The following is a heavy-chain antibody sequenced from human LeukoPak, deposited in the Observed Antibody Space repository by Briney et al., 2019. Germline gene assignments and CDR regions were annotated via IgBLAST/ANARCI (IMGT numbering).Heavy chain of an antibody. CDR2: ISSSGSHI. V-gene: IGHV3-11*01. CDR3: ARGSEVVVPAAIPSGYTSSHGYFRH. Sequence: PGGSLRLSCAPSGFTLSVYYMRWTRQAPGKGLEWVSYISSSGSHIIYASTVKGGFTISKDNAKNSLYLQMKGLRTEDTAVYYSARGSEVVVPAAIPSGYTSSHGYFRHWGQGTLVTVSS. CDR1: GFTLSVYY. D-gene: IGHD2-2*02. J-gene: IGHJ1*01.